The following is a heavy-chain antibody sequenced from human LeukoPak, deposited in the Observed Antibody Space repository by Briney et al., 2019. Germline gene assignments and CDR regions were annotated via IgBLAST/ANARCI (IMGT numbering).Heavy chain of an antibody. Sequence: GESLQISSKGSGXXFTXYXXXXVRXXPGXXXEXMXXIYPGVSDTRYTPSSQGQFTISADKPISTAYLQWSSLKAPDTAMYYCARQLWFGESPHYSDYCGQGTLVTVSS. V-gene: IGHV5-51*01. D-gene: IGHD3-10*01. CDR1: GXXFTXYX. CDR3: ARQLWFGESPHYSDY. CDR2: IYPGVSDT. J-gene: IGHJ4*02.